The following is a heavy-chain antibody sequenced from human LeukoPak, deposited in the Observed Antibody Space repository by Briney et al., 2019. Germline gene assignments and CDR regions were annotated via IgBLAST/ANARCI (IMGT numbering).Heavy chain of an antibody. V-gene: IGHV4-39*07. D-gene: IGHD3-3*01. CDR2: IYDSGTT. CDR1: GGSISSSSYY. Sequence: SETLSLTCTVSGGSISSSSYYWGWIRQPPGKGLEWIGSIYDSGTTYYNPSLKSRVTISVDTSKNQFSLELSSVTAADTAMYYCARVLEWLLYADGFDIWGQGTLVTVSS. CDR3: ARVLEWLLYADGFDI. J-gene: IGHJ3*02.